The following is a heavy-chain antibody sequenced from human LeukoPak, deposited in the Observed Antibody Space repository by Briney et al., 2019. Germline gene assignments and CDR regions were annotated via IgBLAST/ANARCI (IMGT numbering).Heavy chain of an antibody. J-gene: IGHJ4*02. CDR1: GFTFSSYA. CDR3: AKDLRYGSADY. Sequence: PGGSLRLSCAASGFTFSSYAMSWVRQAPGKGLVWVSYINTDGSNTNYADSVKGRFTISRDNAKNALYLQMNSLRAEYAAVYYCAKDLRYGSADYWGQGALVTVSS. CDR2: INTDGSNT. V-gene: IGHV3-74*01. D-gene: IGHD3-10*01.